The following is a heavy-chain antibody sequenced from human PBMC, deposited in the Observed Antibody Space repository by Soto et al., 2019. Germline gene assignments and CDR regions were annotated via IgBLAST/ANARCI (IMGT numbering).Heavy chain of an antibody. CDR3: ARDQYDILTGYSHDAFDI. V-gene: IGHV3-7*01. J-gene: IGHJ3*02. Sequence: PGGSLRLSCAASGVTLRSYWMSWVRQAPGKGLEWVANIKQDGSEKYYVDSVKGRFTISRDNAKNSLYLQMNSLRAEDTAVYYCARDQYDILTGYSHDAFDIWGQGTMVTVSS. CDR1: GVTLRSYW. D-gene: IGHD3-9*01. CDR2: IKQDGSEK.